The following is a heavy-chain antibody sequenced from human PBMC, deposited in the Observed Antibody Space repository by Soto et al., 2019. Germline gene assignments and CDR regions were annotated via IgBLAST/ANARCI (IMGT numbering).Heavy chain of an antibody. V-gene: IGHV1-18*01. D-gene: IGHD3-3*01. J-gene: IGHJ4*02. CDR3: SRVTNKYYDFWSGYDY. CDR2: ISAYNGNT. Sequence: QVQLVQSGAEVKKPGASVKVSCKASGYTFTSYGISWVRQAPGQGLEWMGWISAYNGNTNYAQKLQGRVTMTTDTSTSTAYMELRSLRSDDTAVYYWSRVTNKYYDFWSGYDYWGQGTLVTVSS. CDR1: GYTFTSYG.